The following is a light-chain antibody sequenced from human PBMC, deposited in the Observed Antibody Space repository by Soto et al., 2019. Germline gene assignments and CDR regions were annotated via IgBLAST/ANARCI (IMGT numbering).Light chain of an antibody. CDR1: QLISNY. CDR2: DAS. V-gene: IGKV3-11*01. J-gene: IGKJ4*01. CDR3: QQRGNWPLT. Sequence: EIMLTQSPATLSLSPGETATLSCRANQLISNYLAWYQQKAGQAPRLLIYDASNRATGIPARFSGSGSGTDFTLTIRSLEPEDFAVYYCQQRGNWPLTFGGGTKVDIK.